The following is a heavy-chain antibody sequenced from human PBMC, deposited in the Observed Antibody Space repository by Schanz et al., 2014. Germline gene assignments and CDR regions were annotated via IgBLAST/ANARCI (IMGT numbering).Heavy chain of an antibody. CDR3: ASLIGTTSAHFYGMDV. CDR1: GFTVTSYY. D-gene: IGHD1-7*01. CDR2: IYSGDNT. J-gene: IGHJ6*02. Sequence: EMQLVESGGGLIQPGGSLRLSCAASGFTVTSYYMSWVRQAPGKGLEWVSVIYSGDNTYYADSVKGRFTISRDNSKNTVYLQMNSLRAEAAAVYFCASLIGTTSAHFYGMDVWGQGTTVTVSS. V-gene: IGHV3-53*01.